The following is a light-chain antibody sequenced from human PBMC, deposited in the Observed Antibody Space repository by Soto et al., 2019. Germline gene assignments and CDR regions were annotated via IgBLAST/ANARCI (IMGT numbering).Light chain of an antibody. J-gene: IGKJ1*01. CDR2: AAS. CDR3: QHSYSTPWT. Sequence: DIQMTQSPSSLSASVGDRVTITCRASQSISSYLNWYQQKPGKAPKLLIYAASSLQSGVPSRFSGSGSGTDVTLTISSLQPEDFATYYCQHSYSTPWTFGQGTKVEIK. V-gene: IGKV1-39*01. CDR1: QSISSY.